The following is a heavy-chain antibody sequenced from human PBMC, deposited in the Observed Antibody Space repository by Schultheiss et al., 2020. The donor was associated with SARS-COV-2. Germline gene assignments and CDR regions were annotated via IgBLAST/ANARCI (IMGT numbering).Heavy chain of an antibody. D-gene: IGHD6-19*01. CDR2: ISYDGSNK. V-gene: IGHV3-30*18. Sequence: GGSLRLSCAASGFTFSSYGMHWVRQAPGKGLEWVAVISYDGSNKYYADSVKGRFTISRDNSKNTLYLQMNSLRAEDTAVYYCAKQSLTIAVAPYYFDYWGQGTLVTVSS. CDR1: GFTFSSYG. CDR3: AKQSLTIAVAPYYFDY. J-gene: IGHJ4*02.